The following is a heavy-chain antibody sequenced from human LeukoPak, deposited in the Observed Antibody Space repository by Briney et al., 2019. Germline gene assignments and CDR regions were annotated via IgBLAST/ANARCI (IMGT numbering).Heavy chain of an antibody. J-gene: IGHJ4*02. Sequence: SETLSLTCTVSGGSISSYYWSWIRQPPGKGLEWSGYIYYSGSTNYNPSLKSRVTISVDTSKNQFSLKLSSVTAADTAVYYCARGGAADCSGGSCYSYWGQGTLVTVSS. CDR3: ARGGAADCSGGSCYSY. CDR1: GGSISSYY. D-gene: IGHD2-15*01. CDR2: IYYSGST. V-gene: IGHV4-59*01.